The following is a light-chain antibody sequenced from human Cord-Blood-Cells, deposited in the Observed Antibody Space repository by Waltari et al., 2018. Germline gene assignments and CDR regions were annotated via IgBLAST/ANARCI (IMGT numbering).Light chain of an antibody. Sequence: SALTQPASVSGSPGQSITISCTGTSRDVGSYNLISWYQQHPGKAPKLMIYAGSKRPSGVSNRFSGSKSGNTASLTISGLQAEDEADYYCCSYAGSSTFVVFGGGTKLTVL. V-gene: IGLV2-23*03. CDR2: AGS. CDR1: SRDVGSYNL. CDR3: CSYAGSSTFVV. J-gene: IGLJ2*01.